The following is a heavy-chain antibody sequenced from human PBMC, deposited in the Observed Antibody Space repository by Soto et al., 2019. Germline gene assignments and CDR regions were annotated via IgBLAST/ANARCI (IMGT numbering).Heavy chain of an antibody. D-gene: IGHD3-22*01. J-gene: IGHJ3*02. CDR2: ISSSSSYI. CDR1: GFTFSSYS. Sequence: PGGSLRLSCAASGFTFSSYSMNWVRQAPGKGLEWVSSISSSSSYIYYADSVKGRFTISRDNSKNTLYLQMNSLRAEDTAVYYCARVEDSSGDDAFDIWGQGTMVTVSS. CDR3: ARVEDSSGDDAFDI. V-gene: IGHV3-21*01.